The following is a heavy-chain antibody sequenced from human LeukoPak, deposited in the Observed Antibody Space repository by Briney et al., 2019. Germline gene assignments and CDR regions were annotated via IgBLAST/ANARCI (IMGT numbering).Heavy chain of an antibody. V-gene: IGHV4-4*07. CDR2: ILDSGTT. J-gene: IGHJ5*02. CDR1: SGSMRGYH. CDR3: VRERPAGGGSYYWFDP. D-gene: IGHD1-26*01. Sequence: SETLPLTCTVSSGSMRGYHWSWIRQPAGKGLEWIGRILDSGTTNYNPSLKSRLTISVDRSKTQSSLNLNSVTAADTAVYYCVRERPAGGGSYYWFDPWGQGTLVTVSS.